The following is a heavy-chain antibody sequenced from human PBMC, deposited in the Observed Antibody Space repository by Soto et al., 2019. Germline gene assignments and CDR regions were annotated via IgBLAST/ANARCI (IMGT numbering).Heavy chain of an antibody. CDR1: GASISRSPYH. CDR3: ARQGAPEGFFSYYYYMDV. Sequence: QLQLQESGPGLVKPSETLSPTCTVSGASISRSPYHWAWIRQPPGKGLEWIGSIYFSGNSYYNPSLKSRVTISVDTSKNQFSLKLSSVTAADTAVYYGARQGAPEGFFSYYYYMDVWGKGTAVTVSS. CDR2: IYFSGNS. V-gene: IGHV4-39*01. J-gene: IGHJ6*03. D-gene: IGHD3-3*01.